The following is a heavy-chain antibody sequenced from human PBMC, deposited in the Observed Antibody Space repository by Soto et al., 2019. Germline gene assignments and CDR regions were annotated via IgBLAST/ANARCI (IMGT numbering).Heavy chain of an antibody. J-gene: IGHJ6*02. D-gene: IGHD4-4*01. CDR2: IYYSGST. Sequence: QVQLQESGPGLVKPSQTLSLTCTVSGGSISSGGYYWSWIRQHPGKGLEWIGYIYYSGSTYYNPSLKSRVTISVDTSKNQFSLKLRSVTAADTSVYYCARAVSNPGPQNYYYYGMDVWGQGTTVTVSS. V-gene: IGHV4-31*03. CDR1: GGSISSGGYY. CDR3: ARAVSNPGPQNYYYYGMDV.